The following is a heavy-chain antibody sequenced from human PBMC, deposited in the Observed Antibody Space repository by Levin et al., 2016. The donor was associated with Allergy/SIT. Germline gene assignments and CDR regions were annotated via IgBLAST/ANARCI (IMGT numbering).Heavy chain of an antibody. J-gene: IGHJ4*02. CDR3: ARDRSWGSPDY. V-gene: IGHV4-30-4*07. Sequence: SETLSLTCAVSGGSISSGGYSWSWIRQPPGKGLEWIGYIYYSGSTYYNPSLKSRVTISVDTSKNQFSLKLSSVTAADTAVYYCARDRSWGSPDYWGQGTLVTVSS. CDR2: IYYSGST. D-gene: IGHD7-27*01. CDR1: GGSISSGGYS.